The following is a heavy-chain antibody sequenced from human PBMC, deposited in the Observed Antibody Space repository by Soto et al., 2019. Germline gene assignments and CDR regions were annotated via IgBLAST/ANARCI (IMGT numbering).Heavy chain of an antibody. CDR3: ARGLWFGEAGV. Sequence: QVQLQESGPGLVKPSETLSLTCTVSGGSISSYYWSWIRQPPGKGLEWIGYIYYSGSTNYNPSLTSRVTTSVDTSKSQCSLKLSTVTAADTAVYYCARGLWFGEAGVWGKGTTVTVSS. CDR2: IYYSGST. V-gene: IGHV4-59*01. J-gene: IGHJ6*04. D-gene: IGHD3-10*01. CDR1: GGSISSYY.